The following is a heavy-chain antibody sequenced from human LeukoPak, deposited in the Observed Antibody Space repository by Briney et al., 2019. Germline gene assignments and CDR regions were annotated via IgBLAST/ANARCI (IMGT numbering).Heavy chain of an antibody. Sequence: ASVKVSCKASGYTFASYGINWVRQAPGQGLEWMGWISGYNGNTNYAQILQGRVTMTTDTSTSTAYVELRSLRSDDTAVYYCARDESLGDKDFDYWGQGTLVTVSS. CDR2: ISGYNGNT. J-gene: IGHJ4*02. V-gene: IGHV1-18*01. CDR1: GYTFASYG. D-gene: IGHD2-21*01. CDR3: ARDESLGDKDFDY.